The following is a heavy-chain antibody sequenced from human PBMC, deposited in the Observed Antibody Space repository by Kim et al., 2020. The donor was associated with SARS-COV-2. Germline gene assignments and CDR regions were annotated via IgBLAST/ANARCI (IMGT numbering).Heavy chain of an antibody. V-gene: IGHV3-53*01. CDR1: GFTVSSNY. CDR3: ARGDYYDTIAYTGAFDI. D-gene: IGHD3-22*01. Sequence: GGSLRLSCAASGFTVSSNYMSWVRQAPGKGLEWVSVIYSDGSAYYAPSVKGQFTVSRDRSKNTLYLQMNNLRAEDTALYYCARGDYYDTIAYTGAFDIWGQGTMVIVSS. CDR2: IYSDGSA. J-gene: IGHJ3*02.